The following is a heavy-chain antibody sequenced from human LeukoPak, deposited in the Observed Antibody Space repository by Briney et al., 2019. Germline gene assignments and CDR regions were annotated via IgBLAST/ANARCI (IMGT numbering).Heavy chain of an antibody. J-gene: IGHJ6*02. CDR1: GGSISSYY. D-gene: IGHD3-10*01. CDR3: ALRARLWFGDYYGMDV. CDR2: IYYSGST. V-gene: IGHV4-59*06. Sequence: SETLSLTCTVSGGSISSYYWSWIRQHPGKGLEWIGYIYYSGSTYYNPSLKSRVTISVDTSKNQFSLKLSSVTAADTAVYYCALRARLWFGDYYGMDVWGQGTTVTVSS.